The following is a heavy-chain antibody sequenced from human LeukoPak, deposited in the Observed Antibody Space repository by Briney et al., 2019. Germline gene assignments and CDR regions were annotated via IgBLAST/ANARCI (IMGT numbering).Heavy chain of an antibody. Sequence: GGSLRLSCAASGFTVSRNYMSWVRQAPGKGLEWVSVIYRDGSTFYADSVKGRFTISRDNFKNTLYLQMNSLRAEDTAVYYCARDPRSGSVNFDYWGQGTLVTVSS. V-gene: IGHV3-53*01. D-gene: IGHD6-19*01. CDR1: GFTVSRNY. CDR3: ARDPRSGSVNFDY. J-gene: IGHJ4*02. CDR2: IYRDGST.